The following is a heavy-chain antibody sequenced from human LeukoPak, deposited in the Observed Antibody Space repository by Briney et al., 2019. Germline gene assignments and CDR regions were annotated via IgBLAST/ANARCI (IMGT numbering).Heavy chain of an antibody. V-gene: IGHV1-2*06. CDR2: INPNSGGT. Sequence: ASVKVSCKASGYTFTVYYMHWVRQAPGQGLEWMGRINPNSGGTNYAQKFQGRVTITADESTSTAYMELSSLRSEDTAVYYCARGYYGDLYKGARPKYYYYGMDVWGQGTTVTVSS. CDR1: GYTFTVYY. J-gene: IGHJ6*02. CDR3: ARGYYGDLYKGARPKYYYYGMDV. D-gene: IGHD4-17*01.